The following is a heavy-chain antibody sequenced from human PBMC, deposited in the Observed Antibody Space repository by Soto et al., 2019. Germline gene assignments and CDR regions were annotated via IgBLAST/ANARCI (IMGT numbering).Heavy chain of an antibody. D-gene: IGHD3-3*01. CDR2: INHSGST. CDR3: ARGAYYDFWSGYPDYYYYMDV. CDR1: GGSFSGYY. Sequence: SETLSLTCAVYGGSFSGYYWSWIRQPPGKGLEWIGEINHSGSTNYNPSLKSRVTISVDTSKNQFSLKLSSVTAADTAVYYCARGAYYDFWSGYPDYYYYMDVWGKGTTVTVSS. V-gene: IGHV4-34*01. J-gene: IGHJ6*03.